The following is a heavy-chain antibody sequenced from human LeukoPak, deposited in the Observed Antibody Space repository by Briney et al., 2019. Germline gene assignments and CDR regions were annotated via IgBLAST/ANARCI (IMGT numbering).Heavy chain of an antibody. CDR1: GGSFSGYY. Sequence: SETLSLTCAVYGGSFSGYYWSWIRQPPGKGLEWIGEINHSGSTNYNPSLKSRVTISVDTSKNQFSLKLSSVTAADTAVYYCARDHRWQLLSWFDPWGQGTLVTVSS. V-gene: IGHV4-34*01. CDR2: INHSGST. CDR3: ARDHRWQLLSWFDP. D-gene: IGHD2-15*01. J-gene: IGHJ5*02.